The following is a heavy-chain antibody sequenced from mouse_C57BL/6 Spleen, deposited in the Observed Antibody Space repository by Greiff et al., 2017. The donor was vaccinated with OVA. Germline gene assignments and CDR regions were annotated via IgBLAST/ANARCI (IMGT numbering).Heavy chain of an antibody. D-gene: IGHD3-3*01. CDR3: AKGLDAMDY. CDR2: ISYDGSN. Sequence: VQLQQSGPGLVKPSQSLSLTCSVTGYSITSGYYWNWIRQFPGNKLEWMGYISYDGSNNYNPSLKNRISITRDTSKNQFFLKLNSVTTEDTATYYCAKGLDAMDYWGQGTSVTVSS. J-gene: IGHJ4*01. V-gene: IGHV3-6*01. CDR1: GYSITSGYY.